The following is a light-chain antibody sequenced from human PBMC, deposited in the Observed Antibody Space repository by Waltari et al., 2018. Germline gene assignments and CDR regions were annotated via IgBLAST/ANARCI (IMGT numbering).Light chain of an antibody. CDR3: QQRANWPLT. Sequence: EIVLIQSPATLSFSPGERATLSCRASQNINRYLVWYQQKPGQAPRLLIYDASNRATGIPARFSGSGSGTDFPLTISSLEPEDFAVYYCQQRANWPLTFGGGTKVEIK. V-gene: IGKV3-11*01. CDR2: DAS. CDR1: QNINRY. J-gene: IGKJ4*01.